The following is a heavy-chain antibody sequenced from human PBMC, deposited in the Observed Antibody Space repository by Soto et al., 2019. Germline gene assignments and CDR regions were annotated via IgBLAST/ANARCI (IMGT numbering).Heavy chain of an antibody. J-gene: IGHJ3*02. CDR3: ARSVRLERRFELGAFDI. CDR1: GYTFTSYD. CDR2: INPNSGGT. Sequence: ASVKVSCKASGYTFTSYDINWVRQATGQGLEWMGWINPNSGGTNYAQKFQGWVTMTRDTSISTAYMELSRLRSDDTAVYYCARSVRLERRFELGAFDIWGQGTMVTVSS. D-gene: IGHD1-1*01. V-gene: IGHV1-2*04.